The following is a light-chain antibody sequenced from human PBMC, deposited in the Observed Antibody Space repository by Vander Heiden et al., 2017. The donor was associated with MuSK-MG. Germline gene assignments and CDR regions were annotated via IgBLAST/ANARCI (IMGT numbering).Light chain of an antibody. CDR2: EVS. CDR3: SSYTSSSTYV. J-gene: IGLJ1*01. V-gene: IGLV2-14*01. Sequence: QSALTQPASVSGSPGQSITISCTGTSSDVGGYNYVSWYQQHPGKAPKLMSYEVSNRPSGVSNRFSGSKSGTTASPTISGLQAEDEAYYYCSSYTSSSTYVFGTGTKVTVL. CDR1: SSDVGGYNY.